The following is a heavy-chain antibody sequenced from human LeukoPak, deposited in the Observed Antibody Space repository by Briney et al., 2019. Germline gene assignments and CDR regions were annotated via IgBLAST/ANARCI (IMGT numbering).Heavy chain of an antibody. V-gene: IGHV4-4*07. CDR1: GGSINFYY. Sequence: SETLSLTCTVSGGSINFYYWSWIRQPAGKGLEWIGRIYSTGSTNYSPSLKSRVTMSVDKSKNQLSLNLSPVTAADTAVYYCARGIADPYSFDSWGQGTLVTVSS. D-gene: IGHD6-13*01. CDR2: IYSTGST. CDR3: ARGIADPYSFDS. J-gene: IGHJ4*02.